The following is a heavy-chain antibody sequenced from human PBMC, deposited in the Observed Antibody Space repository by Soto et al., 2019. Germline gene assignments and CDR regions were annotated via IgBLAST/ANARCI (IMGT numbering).Heavy chain of an antibody. CDR1: GGSISSGGYY. J-gene: IGHJ4*02. D-gene: IGHD6-19*01. CDR3: ARELSVAGNFDY. Sequence: SETLSLTCTVSGGSISSGGYYWSWIRQHPGKGLEWIGYIYYSGSTYYNPSLKSRVTISVDTSKNQFSLKLSSVTAADTAVYYCARELSVAGNFDYWGQGTLVTVSS. V-gene: IGHV4-31*03. CDR2: IYYSGST.